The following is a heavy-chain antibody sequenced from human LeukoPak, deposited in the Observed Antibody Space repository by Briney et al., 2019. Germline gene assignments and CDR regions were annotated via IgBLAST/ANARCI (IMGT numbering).Heavy chain of an antibody. CDR1: GYTLTELS. V-gene: IGHV1-24*01. CDR3: ATAEPGIAAAGNDWFDP. D-gene: IGHD6-13*01. Sequence: GASVKVSCKVSGYTLTELSMHWVRQAPGKGLEWMGGFDPGDGETIYAQKFQGRVTMTEDTSTDTAYMELSSLRSEDTAVYYCATAEPGIAAAGNDWFDPWGQGTLVTVSS. J-gene: IGHJ5*02. CDR2: FDPGDGET.